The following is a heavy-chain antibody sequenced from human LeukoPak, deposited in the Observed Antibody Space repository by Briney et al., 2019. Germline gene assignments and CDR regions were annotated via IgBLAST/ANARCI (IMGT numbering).Heavy chain of an antibody. V-gene: IGHV3-21*01. Sequence: PRGSLRLSCAASVFTFSSYSMNWVRQAPGKGLEWVSSISSSSSYIYYADSAKGRFTISRDNAKNSLYLQMNSLRAEDTAVYYCARDKTEMATIYEKIDIWGEGTMVTVSS. CDR2: ISSSSSYI. CDR3: ARDKTEMATIYEKIDI. CDR1: VFTFSSYS. J-gene: IGHJ3*02. D-gene: IGHD5-24*01.